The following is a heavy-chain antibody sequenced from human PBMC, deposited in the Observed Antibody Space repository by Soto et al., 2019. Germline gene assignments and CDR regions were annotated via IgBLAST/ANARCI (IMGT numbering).Heavy chain of an antibody. CDR3: ARHPSRRTLSGLGTYYMDV. CDR1: GGSISSYY. Sequence: PSETLSLTCTVSGGSISSYYWSWIRQPPGKGLEWTGYIYYSGSTNYNPSLKSRVTISVDTSKNQFSLKLSSVTAADTAVYYCARHPSRRTLSGLGTYYMDVWGKGTTVTVSS. CDR2: IYYSGST. J-gene: IGHJ6*03. V-gene: IGHV4-59*08. D-gene: IGHD3-16*01.